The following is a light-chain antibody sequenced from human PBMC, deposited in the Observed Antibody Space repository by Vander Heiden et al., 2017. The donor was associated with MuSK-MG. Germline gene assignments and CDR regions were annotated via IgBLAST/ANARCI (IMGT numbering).Light chain of an antibody. V-gene: IGLV1-44*01. J-gene: IGLJ2*01. CDR1: SSNIGSNT. CDR3: AAWDDSLNGVV. Sequence: QSVLTQPPSASGTPGPRVTISCSGSSSNIGSNTVNWYQQLPGTAPNLLIYSNNQRLSGVPERFSGSKSGTSASLAISGLQAEDEADYYCAAWDDSLNGVVFGGGTKLTVL. CDR2: SNN.